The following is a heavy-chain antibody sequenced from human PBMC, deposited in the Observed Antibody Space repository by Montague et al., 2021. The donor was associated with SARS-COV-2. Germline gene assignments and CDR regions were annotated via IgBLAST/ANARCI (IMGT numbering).Heavy chain of an antibody. J-gene: IGHJ3*02. D-gene: IGHD3-3*01. V-gene: IGHV4-39*01. Sequence: SETLSLTCPVSGGSISSSSHYWGWIRQPPGKGLDWIGSIYYSGSTYYKPSLKSRVTIYVDTSKNQFSLKLSSVTAADTAVYYCARHSGRDTIFGVITIPDAFDIWGQGTTVTVSS. CDR2: IYYSGST. CDR1: GGSISSSSHY. CDR3: ARHSGRDTIFGVITIPDAFDI.